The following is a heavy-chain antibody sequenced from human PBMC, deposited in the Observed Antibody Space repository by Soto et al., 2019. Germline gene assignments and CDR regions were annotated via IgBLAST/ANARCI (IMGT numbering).Heavy chain of an antibody. J-gene: IGHJ6*02. Sequence: PGGSLRLSCAASGFTVSSNYMSWVRQAPGKGLEWVSVIYSGGSTYYADSVKGRFTISRDNSKNTLYLQMNSLRAEDTAVYYCARDGGVEDYGDYGRLGLGYGMDVWGQGTTVTVSS. D-gene: IGHD4-17*01. CDR2: IYSGGST. CDR1: GFTVSSNY. V-gene: IGHV3-53*01. CDR3: ARDGGVEDYGDYGRLGLGYGMDV.